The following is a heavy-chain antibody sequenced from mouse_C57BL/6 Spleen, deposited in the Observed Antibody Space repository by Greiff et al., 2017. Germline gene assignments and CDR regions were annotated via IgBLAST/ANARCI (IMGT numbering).Heavy chain of an antibody. Sequence: QVQLQQSGAELVKPGASVKLSCKASGYTFTSYWMHWVKQRPGRGLEWIGRIDPNSGGTKYNEKFKSKATLTVDKPSSTAYMQLSSLTSEDSAVYYCARGMVITTVVATGDFDYWGQGTTLTVSS. D-gene: IGHD1-1*01. V-gene: IGHV1-72*01. CDR1: GYTFTSYW. J-gene: IGHJ2*01. CDR2: IDPNSGGT. CDR3: ARGMVITTVVATGDFDY.